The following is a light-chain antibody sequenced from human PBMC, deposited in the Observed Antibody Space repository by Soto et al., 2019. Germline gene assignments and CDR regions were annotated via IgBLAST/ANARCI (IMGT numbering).Light chain of an antibody. CDR2: EVS. Sequence: QSALTQPPSASGAPGQSVIISCTGTSSNVGGYNYVSWYQQHPGRAPKLMIYEVSKRPSGVPDRFSGSKSGNTASLTVSGLPEEDEADYYCSSSAGSSSVVFGGGTKLTVL. CDR1: SSNVGGYNY. V-gene: IGLV2-8*01. CDR3: SSSAGSSSVV. J-gene: IGLJ2*01.